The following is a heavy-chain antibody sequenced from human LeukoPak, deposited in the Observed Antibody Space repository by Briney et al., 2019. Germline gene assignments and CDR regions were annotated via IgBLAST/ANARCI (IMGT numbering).Heavy chain of an antibody. V-gene: IGHV4-38-2*02. J-gene: IGHJ2*01. Sequence: PSETLSLTCTVSGYSISSGYYWGWIRQPPGKGLEWIGSIYHSGSTYYNPSLKSRVTISVDTSKNQFSLKLSSVTAADTAVYYCARDQASEWELLGWYFDLWGRGTLVTVSS. CDR3: ARDQASEWELLGWYFDL. CDR1: GYSISSGYY. CDR2: IYHSGST. D-gene: IGHD1-26*01.